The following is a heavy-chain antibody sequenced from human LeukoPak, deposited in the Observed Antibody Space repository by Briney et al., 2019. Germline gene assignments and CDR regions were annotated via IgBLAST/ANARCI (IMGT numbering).Heavy chain of an antibody. CDR1: GASISSGGDY. V-gene: IGHV4-61*02. Sequence: SETLSLTCSVSGASISSGGDYWTWIRQPAGKGLEWIGRIDTSGSPHYNPSLKSRVTISLDTSKNQFSLKLSSVTAADTAVYYCARAGYSSSWYAGGYYYYMDVWGKGTTVTISS. CDR3: ARAGYSSSWYAGGYYYYMDV. CDR2: IDTSGSP. D-gene: IGHD6-13*01. J-gene: IGHJ6*03.